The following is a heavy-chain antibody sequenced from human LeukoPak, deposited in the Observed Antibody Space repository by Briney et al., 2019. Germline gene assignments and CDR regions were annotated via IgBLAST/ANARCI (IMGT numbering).Heavy chain of an antibody. Sequence: PSETLSLTCTVSGGSISSYYWSWIRQPPGKGLEWIGYIYYSGSTNYNPSLKSRVTISVDTSKNQFPLKLSSVTAADTAVYYCASSEYSSSSPEYWGQGTLVTVSS. CDR2: IYYSGST. J-gene: IGHJ4*02. V-gene: IGHV4-59*01. CDR3: ASSEYSSSSPEY. D-gene: IGHD6-6*01. CDR1: GGSISSYY.